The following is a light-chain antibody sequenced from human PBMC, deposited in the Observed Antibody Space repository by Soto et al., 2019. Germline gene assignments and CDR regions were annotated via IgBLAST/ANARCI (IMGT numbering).Light chain of an antibody. CDR3: HHFGSLPET. CDR1: QSVASSY. J-gene: IGKJ1*01. CDR2: SAS. Sequence: EVVLTQSPGTLSLSPGERVTLSCSASQSVASSYLAWYQQKPGRAPRLLFYSASSRATGIPDRFSGSGSGTDFTLTISRLEPEDFAVYYCHHFGSLPETFGQGTKVDIK. V-gene: IGKV3-20*01.